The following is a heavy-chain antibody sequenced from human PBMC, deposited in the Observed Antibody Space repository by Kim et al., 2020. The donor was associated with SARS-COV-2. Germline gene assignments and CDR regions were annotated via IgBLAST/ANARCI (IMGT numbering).Heavy chain of an antibody. J-gene: IGHJ4*02. V-gene: IGHV6-1*01. Sequence: SQTLSLTCDISGDSVSSDTADWNWIRQSPSRGLEWLGRTKYRSKWYTDYAVSVRGRISVSPDTSKNQFSLHLDSVTPEDTAVYYCASGRVLLVAAGFDYWVPGTLVTVSS. CDR1: GDSVSSDTAD. CDR3: ASGRVLLVAAGFDY. D-gene: IGHD6-13*01. CDR2: TKYRSKWYT.